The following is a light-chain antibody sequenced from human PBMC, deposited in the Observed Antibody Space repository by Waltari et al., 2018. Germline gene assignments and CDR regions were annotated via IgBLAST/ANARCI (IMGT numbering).Light chain of an antibody. J-gene: IGKJ2*01. CDR1: QGISSR. Sequence: DVQMTQSPSSLSASVGDRVPLTCRARQGISSRLAWYQQKPGKAPKLLIYDASSLHSGVPSRFSGSGSGTDFTLTISSLQPEDFAVYYCQQYGSSSYTFGQGTKLEIK. CDR2: DAS. CDR3: QQYGSSSYT. V-gene: IGKV1-12*01.